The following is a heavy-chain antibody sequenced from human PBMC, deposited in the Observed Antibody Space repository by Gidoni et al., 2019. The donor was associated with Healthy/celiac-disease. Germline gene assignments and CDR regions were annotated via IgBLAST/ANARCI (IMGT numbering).Heavy chain of an antibody. V-gene: IGHV3-21*05. CDR3: ARESNSSGWYPSWFDP. CDR1: GFTFSSYS. D-gene: IGHD6-19*01. CDR2: VSRSSSYI. Sequence: EVQLVESGGGLVKPGGSLRLSCAASGFTFSSYSMNWVRQAPGKGLEWVAYVSRSSSYIYYADSEKGRFTISRDNAKNSLYLQRNSLRAEDTAVYYCARESNSSGWYPSWFDPWGQGTLVTVSS. J-gene: IGHJ5*02.